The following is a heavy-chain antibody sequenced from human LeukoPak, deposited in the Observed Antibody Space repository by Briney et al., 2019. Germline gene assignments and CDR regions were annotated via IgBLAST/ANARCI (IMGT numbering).Heavy chain of an antibody. D-gene: IGHD1-1*01. CDR3: ARDPLPKCYGNEKCGWFDP. V-gene: IGHV3-48*01. J-gene: IGHJ5*02. CDR2: ISSSSSTI. CDR1: GFTFSSYS. Sequence: PGGSLRLSCAASGFTFSSYSMNWVRQAPGKGLEWVSYISSSSSTIYYVDSVKGRFTISRDNGKNSLYLQMNSLRAEDTAAYYCARDPLPKCYGNEKCGWFDPWGQGTLVTVSS.